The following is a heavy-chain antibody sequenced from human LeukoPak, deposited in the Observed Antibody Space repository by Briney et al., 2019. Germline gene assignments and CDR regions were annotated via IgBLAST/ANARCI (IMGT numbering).Heavy chain of an antibody. CDR1: GLTISGDY. D-gene: IGHD3-3*01. Sequence: GGSLRLSGAASGLTISGDYMNWVRQAPGKGPEWVAVISYDGSNKYYADSVRGRFTISRDNSKNTLYLQMNSLRAEDTAVYYCAKGPYYDFWSGLQYFQHWGQGTLVTVSS. CDR3: AKGPYYDFWSGLQYFQH. CDR2: ISYDGSNK. V-gene: IGHV3-30*18. J-gene: IGHJ1*01.